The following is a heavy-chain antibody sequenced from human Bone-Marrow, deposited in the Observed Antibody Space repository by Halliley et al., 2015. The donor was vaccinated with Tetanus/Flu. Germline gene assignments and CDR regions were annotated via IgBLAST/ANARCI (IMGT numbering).Heavy chain of an antibody. CDR1: GFTFSTYA. J-gene: IGHJ4*02. CDR3: VRDFHGDSPHFNS. Sequence: SLRLSCAASGFTFSTYAMDWVRQAPGKGLEWVSAILGRGDRTYYADSVKGRFTISRDNSKDTLYLQMNSLRADDTAVYYCVRDFHGDSPHFNSWGQGTLVTVSS. V-gene: IGHV3-23*01. CDR2: ILGRGDRT. D-gene: IGHD4-4*01.